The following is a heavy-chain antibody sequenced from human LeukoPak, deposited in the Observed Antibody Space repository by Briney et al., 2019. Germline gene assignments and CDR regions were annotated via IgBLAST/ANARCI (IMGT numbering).Heavy chain of an antibody. V-gene: IGHV1-69*05. CDR2: IIPIFGTA. J-gene: IGHJ3*02. CDR1: GGTFSSYA. D-gene: IGHD2-2*02. Sequence: SVKVSCKASGGTFSSYAISWVRQAPGQGLEWMGGIIPIFGTANYAQKFQGRVTITTDEPTSTAYMELSSLRSEDTAVYYCARERKDIVVVPAAIQDGAFDIWGQGTMVTVSS. CDR3: ARERKDIVVVPAAIQDGAFDI.